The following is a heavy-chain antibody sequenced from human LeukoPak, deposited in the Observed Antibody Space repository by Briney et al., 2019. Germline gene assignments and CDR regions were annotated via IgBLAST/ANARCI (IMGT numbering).Heavy chain of an antibody. J-gene: IGHJ4*02. V-gene: IGHV3-53*01. Sequence: GGSLRLSCAVSGFTVSSYYMSWVRQAPGKGLEWVSVIYTGGRTYYTDSVKGRFTVSRDDSKNTLSLEMNSLRAEDTAIYYCARNYRGGSSWAYFFDNWGQGTLVTVSS. CDR3: ARNYRGGSSWAYFFDN. CDR2: IYTGGRT. CDR1: GFTVSSYY. D-gene: IGHD6-13*01.